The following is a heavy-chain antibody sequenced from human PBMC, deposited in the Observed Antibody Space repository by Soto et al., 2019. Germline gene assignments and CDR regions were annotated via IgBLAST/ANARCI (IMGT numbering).Heavy chain of an antibody. CDR2: IYYSGST. Sequence: SETLSLTCTVSGGSISSGDYYWSWIRQPPGKGLEWIGYIYYSGSTYYNPSLKSRVTISVGTSKNHFSLKLSSVTAADRAVYYCAATRVTMALGWFGPWGQGTLVTVSS. CDR1: GGSISSGDYY. J-gene: IGHJ5*02. D-gene: IGHD3-10*01. V-gene: IGHV4-30-4*01. CDR3: AATRVTMALGWFGP.